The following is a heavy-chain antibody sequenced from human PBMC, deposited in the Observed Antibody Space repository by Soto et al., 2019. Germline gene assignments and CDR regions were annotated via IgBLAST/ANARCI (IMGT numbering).Heavy chain of an antibody. Sequence: GGSLRLSCAASGFTFSNAWINWVRQAPGKGLEWVGRIKSKTDGGTPDYAAPVKGRFAISRDDSKNMVYLQMNSLKTEDTGIYYCARAKPTRGLWTHTGWFDPWGQGTLVTVSS. V-gene: IGHV3-15*07. J-gene: IGHJ5*02. CDR2: IKSKTDGGTP. D-gene: IGHD5-18*01. CDR1: GFTFSNAW. CDR3: ARAKPTRGLWTHTGWFDP.